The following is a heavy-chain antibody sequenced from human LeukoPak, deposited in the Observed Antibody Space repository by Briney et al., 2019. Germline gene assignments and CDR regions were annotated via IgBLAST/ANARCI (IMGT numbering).Heavy chain of an antibody. V-gene: IGHV3-13*01. CDR2: IGTAGDT. D-gene: IGHD2-15*01. CDR3: PRGYCGGGSCHYYFDY. Sequence: GGSLRLSCAASGFTFSSYDMHWVRQATGKGLEWVSAIGTAGDTYYPGSVKGRFTISRENARNSLSLQMNSLRAGDTAVYYCPRGYCGGGSCHYYFDYWGQGTLVTVSS. CDR1: GFTFSSYD. J-gene: IGHJ4*02.